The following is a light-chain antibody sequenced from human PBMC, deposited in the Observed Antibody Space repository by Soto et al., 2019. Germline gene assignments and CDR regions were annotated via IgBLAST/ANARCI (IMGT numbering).Light chain of an antibody. Sequence: QSALTQPASVSGSPGQSITISCTGTSSDVGGYNYVSWYQQHPGKAPKLMIYEVNNRPSGVSNRFSGSKSGNTASLTISGLQAEDEADYYCSSYTSSNTLVFGGVTKLTVL. CDR1: SSDVGGYNY. CDR2: EVN. CDR3: SSYTSSNTLV. V-gene: IGLV2-14*01. J-gene: IGLJ3*02.